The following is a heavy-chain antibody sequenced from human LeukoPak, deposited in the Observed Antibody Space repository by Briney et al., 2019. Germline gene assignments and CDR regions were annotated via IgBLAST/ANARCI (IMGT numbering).Heavy chain of an antibody. CDR2: ISSSGSTI. CDR1: GFTVSDYY. CDR3: AREGEIVVGPAAIDY. J-gene: IGHJ4*02. V-gene: IGHV3-11*01. Sequence: GGYLRLSCAASGFTVSDYYMSWIRQAPGKGLVWGLYISSSGSTIYYADSVKGRFTISRDNAKNSLYLQMNSLRAEDTAVYYCAREGEIVVGPAAIDYWGQGTLVTVSS. D-gene: IGHD2-2*01.